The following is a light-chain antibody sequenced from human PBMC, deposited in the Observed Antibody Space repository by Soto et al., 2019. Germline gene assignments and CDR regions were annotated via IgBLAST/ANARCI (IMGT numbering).Light chain of an antibody. CDR3: CSYAGSYTLV. Sequence: QSALTQPRSVSGSPGQSVTISCTGTSSDVGNYNYVSWYRQHPSKAPKLVIYDVSKRPTGVPDRFSGSKSGNTASLTISGLQAEDEADYYCCSYAGSYTLVFGGGTKLTVL. CDR1: SSDVGNYNY. J-gene: IGLJ2*01. CDR2: DVS. V-gene: IGLV2-11*01.